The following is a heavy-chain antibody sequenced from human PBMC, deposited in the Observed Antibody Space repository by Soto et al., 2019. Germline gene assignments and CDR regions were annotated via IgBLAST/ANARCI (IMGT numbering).Heavy chain of an antibody. CDR3: ARGITIFGVVITDYSYYIDV. Sequence: SETLSLTCTVSGGSISSYYWSWIRQPPGKGLEWIGYIYYSGSTNYNPYLKSRVTISVDTSKNQFSLKLSSGTAADTAVYYCARGITIFGVVITDYSYYIDVWGKGTPVTVSS. D-gene: IGHD3-3*01. CDR2: IYYSGST. J-gene: IGHJ6*03. CDR1: GGSISSYY. V-gene: IGHV4-59*01.